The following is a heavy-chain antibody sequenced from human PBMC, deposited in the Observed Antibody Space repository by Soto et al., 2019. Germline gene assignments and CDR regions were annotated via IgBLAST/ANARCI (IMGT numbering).Heavy chain of an antibody. CDR2: ISGSGGKT. CDR3: AKGMDYDTSGYYYIGWDYLDS. CDR1: GFPFSDYA. D-gene: IGHD3-22*01. J-gene: IGHJ4*02. Sequence: PGGSLRLSCAASGFPFSDYALTWVRQAPGKGLEWVSHISGSGGKTYYADSVKGRFIISRDNSKNSLFLQMNGLRAEDTAVYYCAKGMDYDTSGYYYIGWDYLDSWGQGTLVTVSS. V-gene: IGHV3-23*01.